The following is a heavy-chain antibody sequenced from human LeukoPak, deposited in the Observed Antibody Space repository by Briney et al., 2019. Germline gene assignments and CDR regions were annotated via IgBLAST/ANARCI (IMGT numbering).Heavy chain of an antibody. CDR3: ARGPLDGGSAAGDDY. CDR2: IIPIFGTA. CDR1: GGTFSSYA. V-gene: IGHV1-69*13. Sequence: SVKVSCKASGGTFSSYAISWVRQATGQGLEWMGGIIPIFGTANYAQKFQGRVTITADESTSTAYMELSSLRSEDTAVYYCARGPLDGGSAAGDDYWGQGTLVTVSS. J-gene: IGHJ4*02. D-gene: IGHD6-13*01.